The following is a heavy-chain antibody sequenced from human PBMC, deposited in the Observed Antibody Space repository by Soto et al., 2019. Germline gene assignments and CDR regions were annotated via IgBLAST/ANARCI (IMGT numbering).Heavy chain of an antibody. D-gene: IGHD1-26*01. CDR1: GYTFTVYY. Sequence: QVKLVQSGAEVKKPGASVNVSCKASGYTFTVYYMHWVRQAPGQGLEWMGGINPKSGGTMYPQKIQGRVTMTWDTSIITAYIALTRLRSVDTAVYYCARDLAKGCGSACFDYWGQGTLVTVSS. J-gene: IGHJ4*02. V-gene: IGHV1-2*02. CDR3: ARDLAKGCGSACFDY. CDR2: INPKSGGT.